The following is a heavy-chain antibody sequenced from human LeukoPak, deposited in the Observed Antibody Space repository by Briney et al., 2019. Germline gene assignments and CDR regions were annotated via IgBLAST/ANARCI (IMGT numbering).Heavy chain of an antibody. D-gene: IGHD5-24*01. CDR1: GGSISSYY. Sequence: SGTLSLTCTVSGGSISSYYWSWIRQPPGKGLEWIGYIYYSGSTNYNPSLKSQVTISVDTSKNQFSLKLSSVTAADTAVYYCARIVRSQEMATIKSNYFDYWGQGTLVTVSS. CDR2: IYYSGST. CDR3: ARIVRSQEMATIKSNYFDY. J-gene: IGHJ4*02. V-gene: IGHV4-59*01.